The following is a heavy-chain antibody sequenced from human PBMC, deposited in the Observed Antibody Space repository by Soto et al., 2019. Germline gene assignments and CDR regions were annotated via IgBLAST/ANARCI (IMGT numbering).Heavy chain of an antibody. CDR1: GGSFSGYY. Sequence: SETLSLTCAVYGGSFSGYYWSWIRQPPGKGLEWIGEINHSGSTNYNPSLKSRVTISVDTSKNQFSLKLSSVTAADTAVYYCARGPEPGLRTEARNAFDIWGQGTMVTVSS. J-gene: IGHJ3*02. CDR2: INHSGST. V-gene: IGHV4-34*01. D-gene: IGHD4-17*01. CDR3: ARGPEPGLRTEARNAFDI.